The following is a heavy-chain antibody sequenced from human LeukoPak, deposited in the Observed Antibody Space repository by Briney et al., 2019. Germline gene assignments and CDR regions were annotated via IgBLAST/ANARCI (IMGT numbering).Heavy chain of an antibody. Sequence: PSETLSLTCTVSGGSISSYYWSWIRQPPGKGLEWIGYIYYSGSTNYNPSLKSRVTMSVGTSKNQFSLKLSSVTAADTAVYYCARHSGKAGMDVWGQGTTVTVSS. CDR1: GGSISSYY. V-gene: IGHV4-59*08. D-gene: IGHD6-25*01. CDR2: IYYSGST. J-gene: IGHJ6*02. CDR3: ARHSGKAGMDV.